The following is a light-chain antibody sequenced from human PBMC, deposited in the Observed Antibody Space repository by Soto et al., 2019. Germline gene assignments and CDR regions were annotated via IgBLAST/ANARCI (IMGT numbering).Light chain of an antibody. CDR2: DVS. V-gene: IGLV2-14*03. J-gene: IGLJ2*01. CDR1: SSDVGGYNE. Sequence: QPVLTQPASVSGSPGQSTTISCTGTSSDVGGYNEVSWYQQRPGKAPKLMIYDVSNRPSGVSSRFSASKSGNTASLTISGLRAEDEAYYYCGSHAAGSTLIFGGGTQLTVL. CDR3: GSHAAGSTLI.